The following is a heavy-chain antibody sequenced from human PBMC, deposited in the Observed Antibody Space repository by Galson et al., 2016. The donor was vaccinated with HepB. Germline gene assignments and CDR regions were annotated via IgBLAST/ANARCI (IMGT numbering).Heavy chain of an antibody. CDR1: GYTFETSG. J-gene: IGHJ5*02. V-gene: IGHV1-18*01. D-gene: IGHD3-10*01. Sequence: SVKVSCKASGYTFETSGISWVRQAPGQGLEWMGWITPYNGHTNYAQRLQDRVTLTTDTSTNTVYMEVRSLKADDTAVYFCTRDRGPGPRWFRDSYNWFEAWGQGTRVTVSS. CDR2: ITPYNGHT. CDR3: TRDRGPGPRWFRDSYNWFEA.